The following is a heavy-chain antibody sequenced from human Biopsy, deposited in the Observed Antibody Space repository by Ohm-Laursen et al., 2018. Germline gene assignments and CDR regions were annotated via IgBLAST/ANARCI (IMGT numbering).Heavy chain of an antibody. V-gene: IGHV4-59*08. CDR2: RFHSGSP. Sequence: SETLSLTCTVSGGSITADFWTWIRQTPGERLEWIGYRFHSGSPMYNPSPKSRVTISVDTSKSHFSLTLTSVTAADTAVYYCVRLNRRGNIIFFDYWGRGTLVTVSS. J-gene: IGHJ4*02. D-gene: IGHD3/OR15-3a*01. CDR1: GGSITADF. CDR3: VRLNRRGNIIFFDY.